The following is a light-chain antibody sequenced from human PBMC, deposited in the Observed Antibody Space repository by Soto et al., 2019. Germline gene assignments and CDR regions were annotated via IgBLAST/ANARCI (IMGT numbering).Light chain of an antibody. V-gene: IGLV1-40*01. J-gene: IGLJ1*01. CDR3: QSYDRSLPGV. CDR1: SSNIGADFD. CDR2: GNT. Sequence: QSVLTQPPSVSGASGQRITISCTGSSSNIGADFDVYWYQQLPGAAPKLLIYGNTNRPSGVPDRFSGSKSGTSASLAITGLQAEDEADYYCQSYDRSLPGVFGTGTKVTVL.